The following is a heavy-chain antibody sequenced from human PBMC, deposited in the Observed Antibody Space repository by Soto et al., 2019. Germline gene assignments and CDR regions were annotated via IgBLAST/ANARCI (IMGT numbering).Heavy chain of an antibody. CDR2: ISYDGSNK. D-gene: IGHD2-21*02. V-gene: IGHV3-30-3*01. Sequence: GGSLRLSCAASGFTFSSYATHWVRQAPGKGLEWVAVISYDGSNKYYADSVKGRFTISRDNSKNTLYLQMNSLRAEDTAVYYCARDRAIVVVTAIQVSIYYYYGMDVWGQGTTVTVS. J-gene: IGHJ6*02. CDR1: GFTFSSYA. CDR3: ARDRAIVVVTAIQVSIYYYYGMDV.